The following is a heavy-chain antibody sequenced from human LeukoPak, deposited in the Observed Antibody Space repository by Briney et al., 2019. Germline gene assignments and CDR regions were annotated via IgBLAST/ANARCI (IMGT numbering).Heavy chain of an antibody. Sequence: AGGSLRLSCAASGFAFRSYGMDWVRQAPGKGLEWVAYIRYDGGNINYADSVKGRFTISRDNSKDTLFLQMSSLRAEDTAVYYCAKVLAGSCGSTSCPFDSWGQGTLVSVSA. CDR1: GFAFRSYG. J-gene: IGHJ4*02. CDR3: AKVLAGSCGSTSCPFDS. CDR2: IRYDGGNI. V-gene: IGHV3-30*02. D-gene: IGHD2-2*01.